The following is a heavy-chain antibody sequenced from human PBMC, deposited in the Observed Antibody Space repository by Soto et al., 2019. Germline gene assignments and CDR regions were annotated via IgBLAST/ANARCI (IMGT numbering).Heavy chain of an antibody. CDR3: ARALDFWSAYFDY. V-gene: IGHV3-48*01. Sequence: GGSLRLSCAASGFTFSSYSMNWVRQAPGKGLEWVSYISSSSSTIYYADSVKGRFTISRDNSKNTLYLQMNSLRTEDTAVYYCARALDFWSAYFDYWGQGSLVTVSS. CDR2: ISSSSSTI. D-gene: IGHD3-3*01. CDR1: GFTFSSYS. J-gene: IGHJ4*02.